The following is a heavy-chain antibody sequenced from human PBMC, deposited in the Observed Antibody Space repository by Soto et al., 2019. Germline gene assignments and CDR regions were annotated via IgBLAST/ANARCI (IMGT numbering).Heavy chain of an antibody. CDR1: GGSLGGSY. Sequence: QMQLRESGPGLVKPSETLSLTCSVSGGSLGGSYWNWIRRPPGKGLEWIGYIDNTGTTNYNPSLKPRLTMLLDTSKNQFSLKLNSVTAADTAVYYCARDDSGPFHNSCGPWGQGTLVTVSS. J-gene: IGHJ5*02. V-gene: IGHV4-59*01. CDR3: ARDDSGPFHNSCGP. D-gene: IGHD4-17*01. CDR2: IDNTGTT.